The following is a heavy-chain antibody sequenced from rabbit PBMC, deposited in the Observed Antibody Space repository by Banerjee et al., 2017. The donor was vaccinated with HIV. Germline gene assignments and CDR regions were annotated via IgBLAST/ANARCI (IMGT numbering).Heavy chain of an antibody. J-gene: IGHJ4*01. CDR2: IYTVSGST. D-gene: IGHD2-1*01. V-gene: IGHV1S43*01. CDR3: TREGAGDNWYEGDSFL. CDR1: GIDFSSYYY. Sequence: QEQLVESGGGLVQPEGSLTLTCTASGIDFSSYYYMCWVRQAPGKGLEWIACIYTVSGSTYYASWVNGRFTISKTSSTVDLKMTSLTAADTATYFCTREGAGDNWYEGDSFLWGPGTLVTVS.